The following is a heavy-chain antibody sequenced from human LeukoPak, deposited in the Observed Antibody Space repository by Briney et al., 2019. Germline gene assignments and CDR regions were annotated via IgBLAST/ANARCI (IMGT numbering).Heavy chain of an antibody. CDR2: ISWNSGSI. D-gene: IGHD2-2*01. V-gene: IGHV3-9*01. J-gene: IGHJ2*01. CDR3: AKAEPYCSSTSCYRENWYFDL. CDR1: GFTFDDYA. Sequence: PGGSLRLSCAASGFTFDDYAMHWVRQAPGKGLEWVSGISWNSGSIGYADSVKGRFTISRDNAKNSLYLQMNSLRAEDTALYYCAKAEPYCSSTSCYRENWYFDLWGRGTLVTVSS.